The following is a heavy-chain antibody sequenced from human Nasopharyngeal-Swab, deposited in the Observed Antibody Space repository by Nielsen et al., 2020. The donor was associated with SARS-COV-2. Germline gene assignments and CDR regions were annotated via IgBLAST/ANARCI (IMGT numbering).Heavy chain of an antibody. Sequence: GESLKISCAASGFTFSDYYMSWIRQAPGKGLEWVSYISSSGSTIYYADSVKGRFTISRYNAKNSLYLQMNSLRAEDTAVYYCARGRYCSSTSCRSLMDVWGKWTTVTVSS. CDR1: GFTFSDYY. CDR2: ISSSGSTI. J-gene: IGHJ6*03. CDR3: ARGRYCSSTSCRSLMDV. D-gene: IGHD2-2*01. V-gene: IGHV3-11*04.